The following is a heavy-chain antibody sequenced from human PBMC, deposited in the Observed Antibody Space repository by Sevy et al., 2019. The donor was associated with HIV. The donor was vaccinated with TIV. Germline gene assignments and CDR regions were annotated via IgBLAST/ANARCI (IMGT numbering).Heavy chain of an antibody. CDR3: ARDRLGITISAEWGGGMDV. CDR1: GFTFSTYA. J-gene: IGHJ6*02. Sequence: GGSLRLSCAASGFTFSTYAMTWVRQAPGKGLEWVSVISYSGGSTYYADSVRGQFTISRDNSMNTLYLQMNSLRAEDTAVYYCARDRLGITISAEWGGGMDVWGQGTTVTVSS. CDR2: ISYSGGST. D-gene: IGHD3-3*01. V-gene: IGHV3-23*01.